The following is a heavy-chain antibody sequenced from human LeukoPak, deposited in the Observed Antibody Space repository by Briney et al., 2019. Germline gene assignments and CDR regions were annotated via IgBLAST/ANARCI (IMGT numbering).Heavy chain of an antibody. CDR2: IIPIFGTA. D-gene: IGHD2-15*01. J-gene: IGHJ6*03. CDR1: GGTFSSYA. Sequence: SVKVSCKASGGTFSSYAISWVRQAPGQGLEWMGRIIPIFGTANYAQKFQGRVTITTDESTSTAYMELSSLRSEDTAVYYCARLVVVAARRTTPAVYLDVWGKGTTVTVSS. CDR3: ARLVVVAARRTTPAVYLDV. V-gene: IGHV1-69*05.